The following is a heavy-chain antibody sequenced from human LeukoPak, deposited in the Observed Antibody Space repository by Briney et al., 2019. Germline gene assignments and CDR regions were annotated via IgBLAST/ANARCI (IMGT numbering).Heavy chain of an antibody. Sequence: GGSLRLSCVASKFTFDDYGLHWVGQAPGKGLEWVSGISWNSGGIGYADSVKGRFTISRDNAKNSLYLQMNSLRAEDMALYYCVKDIRARGPLFDAFDIWGQGTMVTVSS. CDR1: KFTFDDYG. V-gene: IGHV3-9*03. CDR2: ISWNSGGI. J-gene: IGHJ3*02. D-gene: IGHD3-10*01. CDR3: VKDIRARGPLFDAFDI.